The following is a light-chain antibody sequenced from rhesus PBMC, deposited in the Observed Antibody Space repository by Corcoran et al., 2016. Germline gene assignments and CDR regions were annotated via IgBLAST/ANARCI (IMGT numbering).Light chain of an antibody. J-gene: IGKJ4*01. CDR2: DAS. V-gene: IGKV1-38*01. CDR1: QDISSY. Sequence: DIQLTQSPPSLSASVGDRVTITCRASQDISSYLAWYQQQPGKAPKLLIYDASKLQTGVPSRFSGSGSGTDFTLPISSLQPEDFVVYFCQQRDSYPLTFGGGTKVEI. CDR3: QQRDSYPLT.